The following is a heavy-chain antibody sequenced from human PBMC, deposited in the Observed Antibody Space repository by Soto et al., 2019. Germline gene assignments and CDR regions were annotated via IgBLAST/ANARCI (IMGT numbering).Heavy chain of an antibody. Sequence: EVQLVESGGGLVQPGGSLRLSCAASGVTFSSYWMHWVRQAPGKGTVWVSRINSDGSSTSYADSVKGRFTISRDNAKNPLYLPMNSLRAEDTAVYYCARVYSSSSVMFDPWGQGTLVTVSS. J-gene: IGHJ5*02. V-gene: IGHV3-74*01. CDR2: INSDGSST. CDR3: ARVYSSSSVMFDP. D-gene: IGHD6-6*01. CDR1: GVTFSSYW.